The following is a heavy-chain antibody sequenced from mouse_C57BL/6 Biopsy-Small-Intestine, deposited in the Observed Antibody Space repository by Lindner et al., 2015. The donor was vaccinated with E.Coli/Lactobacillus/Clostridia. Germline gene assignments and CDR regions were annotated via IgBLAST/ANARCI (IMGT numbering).Heavy chain of an antibody. CDR1: GYSITSDY. Sequence: VQLQESGPGPAKPSQTLSLTCSVTGYSITSDYWNWIREFPGNKLEYMGYISYSGSTYYNPSLKSRISITRDTSKNQYYLQLNSVTTEDTATYYCARCRDYFDYWGQGTTLTVSS. CDR2: ISYSGST. J-gene: IGHJ2*01. CDR3: ARCRDYFDY. V-gene: IGHV3-8*01.